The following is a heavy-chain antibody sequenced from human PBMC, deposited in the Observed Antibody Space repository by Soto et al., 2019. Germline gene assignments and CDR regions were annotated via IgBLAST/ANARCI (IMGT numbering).Heavy chain of an antibody. CDR3: ATESVGLRVYYYYYGMDV. J-gene: IGHJ6*02. CDR1: GYTLTELS. D-gene: IGHD5-12*01. Sequence: ASVKVSCKVSGYTLTELSMHWVRQAPGKGLEWMGGFDPEDGETIYAQKFQGRVTMTEDTSTDTAYMELSSLRSEDTAVYYCATESVGLRVYYYYYGMDVWGQGNTVTL. CDR2: FDPEDGET. V-gene: IGHV1-24*01.